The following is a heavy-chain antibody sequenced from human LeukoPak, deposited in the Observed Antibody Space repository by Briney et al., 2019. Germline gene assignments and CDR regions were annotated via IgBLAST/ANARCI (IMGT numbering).Heavy chain of an antibody. D-gene: IGHD1-26*01. J-gene: IGHJ4*02. CDR2: INEDGSTT. CDR3: ARDLGGRSGY. CDR1: GFTCSSYW. V-gene: IGHV3-74*01. Sequence: GGSLRLSCAASGFTCSSYWMHWVRQAPGKGLVWVSRINEDGSTTNYADSVKGRFTISRDNAKNTLYLQMNSLRAEDTAVYYCARDLGGRSGYWGQGTLVTVSS.